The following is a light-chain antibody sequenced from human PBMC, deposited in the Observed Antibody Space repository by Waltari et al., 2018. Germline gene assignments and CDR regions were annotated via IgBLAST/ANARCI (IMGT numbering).Light chain of an antibody. J-gene: IGKJ1*01. Sequence: DIQMTQSPSTLSASVGDRVTITCRAMQSISSWLAWYQQKPGKAPKLLIYKASSLESGVPSRFSGSGSGTEFTLTISSLQPDDFATYYCQQYNSYSQTFGQGTKVEIK. CDR2: KAS. V-gene: IGKV1-5*03. CDR1: QSISSW. CDR3: QQYNSYSQT.